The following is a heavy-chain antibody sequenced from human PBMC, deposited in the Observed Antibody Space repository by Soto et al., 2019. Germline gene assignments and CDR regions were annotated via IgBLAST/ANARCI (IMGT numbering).Heavy chain of an antibody. CDR3: AREWRTSGSYPYFGY. CDR1: GFTFGDSA. J-gene: IGHJ4*02. V-gene: IGHV3-73*01. D-gene: IGHD1-26*01. Sequence: PGGSLRLSCAASGFTFGDSAVHWVRQASGKGLEWVGRIRSKVNNHATAYSASVTGRFTISRDDLKNTAYLQMNNLRTEDTAVYYCAREWRTSGSYPYFGYWGQGTLVTVSS. CDR2: IRSKVNNHAT.